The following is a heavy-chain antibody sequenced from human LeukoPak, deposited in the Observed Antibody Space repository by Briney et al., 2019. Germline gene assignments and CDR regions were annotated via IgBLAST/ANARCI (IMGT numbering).Heavy chain of an antibody. CDR1: GFTFSTSW. J-gene: IGHJ4*02. Sequence: PGGSLRLSCAASGFTFSTSWMGWVRQAPGKGLEWVANIKQDGSEKYYVDSVKGRFTISRDNAKNSLFLQMNSLRVDDTAVYYCARDLNTGYWGQGTLVTVS. CDR2: IKQDGSEK. CDR3: ARDLNTGY. D-gene: IGHD4-17*01. V-gene: IGHV3-7*03.